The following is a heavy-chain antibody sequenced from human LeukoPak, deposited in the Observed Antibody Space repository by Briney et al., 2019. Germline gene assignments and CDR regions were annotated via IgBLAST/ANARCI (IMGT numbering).Heavy chain of an antibody. Sequence: GGSLRLSCAASGFTFDDYGMSWVRQAPGKGLEWVSGINWNGGSTGYADSVKGRFTISRDNAKNSLYLQMNSLRAEDTALYYCARDPNYYDSSGYYEVNWFDPWGQGTLVTVSS. J-gene: IGHJ5*02. CDR3: ARDPNYYDSSGYYEVNWFDP. CDR2: INWNGGST. V-gene: IGHV3-20*04. D-gene: IGHD3-22*01. CDR1: GFTFDDYG.